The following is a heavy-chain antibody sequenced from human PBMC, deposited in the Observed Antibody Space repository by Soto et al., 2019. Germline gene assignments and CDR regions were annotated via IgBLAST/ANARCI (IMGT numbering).Heavy chain of an antibody. J-gene: IGHJ6*01. V-gene: IGHV3-30-3*01. CDR3: AREGPYGSGTSRWGYYYYYGMDV. D-gene: IGHD3-10*01. Sequence: QVQLVESGGGVVQPGRSLRLSCAASGFTFSSYAMHWVRQAPGKGLEWVAVISYDGSNKYYADSVKGRFTISRDNSKNTLYLQMNSLRAEDTAVYYCAREGPYGSGTSRWGYYYYYGMDVW. CDR1: GFTFSSYA. CDR2: ISYDGSNK.